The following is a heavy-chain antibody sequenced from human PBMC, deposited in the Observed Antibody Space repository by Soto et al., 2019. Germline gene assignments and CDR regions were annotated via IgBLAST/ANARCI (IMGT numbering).Heavy chain of an antibody. J-gene: IGHJ4*02. V-gene: IGHV1-18*01. CDR2: ISGYSGHT. Sequence: ASVKVSCKASGYTFTSYAMHWVRQAPGQRLEWMGWISGYSGHTYYAQKFQGRVTMTTDTSTNTVYMELRSLRSDDTAVYYCAREWDNKSEHSSGWYDDFWGQGTLVTVS. CDR3: AREWDNKSEHSSGWYDDF. CDR1: GYTFTSYA. D-gene: IGHD6-19*01.